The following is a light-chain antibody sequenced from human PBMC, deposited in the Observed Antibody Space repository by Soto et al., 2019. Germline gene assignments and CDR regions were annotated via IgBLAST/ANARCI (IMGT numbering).Light chain of an antibody. Sequence: EIVLTQSPGTLSLSPGERATLSCRASQSVGRDYLAWYQQKPGQAPRLLIYHASNRATGIPDRFSGSGSGTDFTLTISRLEPEDFAVYYCQQRSNWPPGLTFGGGTKVEIK. CDR3: QQRSNWPPGLT. J-gene: IGKJ4*01. CDR1: QSVGRDY. V-gene: IGKV3D-20*02. CDR2: HAS.